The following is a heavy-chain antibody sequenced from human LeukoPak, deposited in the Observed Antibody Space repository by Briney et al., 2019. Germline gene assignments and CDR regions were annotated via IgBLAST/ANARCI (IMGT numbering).Heavy chain of an antibody. CDR1: GGSISGYY. Sequence: PSETLSLTCTVSGGSISGYYWSWIRQPAGKGLEWIGRIYTSGNTNYNPSPKSRVTMSVDTSKNQFSLKLRSVTAADTAVYYCARDDYDSEAFDIWGQGTMVTVSS. V-gene: IGHV4-4*07. J-gene: IGHJ3*02. CDR3: ARDDYDSEAFDI. D-gene: IGHD3-22*01. CDR2: IYTSGNT.